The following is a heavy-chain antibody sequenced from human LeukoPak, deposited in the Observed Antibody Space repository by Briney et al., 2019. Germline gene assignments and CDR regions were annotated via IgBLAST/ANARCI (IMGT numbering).Heavy chain of an antibody. Sequence: GGSLGLSCAASGFTVSSKYMSWVRQAPGKGLEWVSVIYSGGGTFYADSVRGRFTISRDNSKNTVYLQMNSLRAEDTAVYYCARDCSASSSDYYPLGYWGQGTLVTVSS. CDR3: ARDCSASSSDYYPLGY. V-gene: IGHV3-66*01. CDR2: IYSGGGT. D-gene: IGHD3-22*01. CDR1: GFTVSSKY. J-gene: IGHJ4*02.